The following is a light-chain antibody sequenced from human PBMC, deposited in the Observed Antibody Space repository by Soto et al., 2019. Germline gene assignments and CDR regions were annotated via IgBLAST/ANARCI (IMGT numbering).Light chain of an antibody. V-gene: IGKV3-15*01. CDR1: QSVSDN. J-gene: IGKJ2*01. CDR3: QKSNNWPYT. Sequence: EIVMTQSPATLSVSPGERATLSCRASQSVSDNLAWYQRKPGQATRLLIYGASTRATGIPDRLSGSGSETEFTLTISSLQSEDFAIYYCQKSNNWPYTFGQGTKVDIK. CDR2: GAS.